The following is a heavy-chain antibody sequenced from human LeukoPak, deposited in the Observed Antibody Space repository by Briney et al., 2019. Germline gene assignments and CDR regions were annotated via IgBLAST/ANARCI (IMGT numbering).Heavy chain of an antibody. J-gene: IGHJ4*02. CDR3: ARLGRVNYFDY. Sequence: GGSLRLSCAASGFSVSSSYISWVRQAPGKGLEWVSVIYSGGNTYYADSVKGRFTISSDNSKNTLYLQMNGLRAEDAAVYYCARLGRVNYFDYWGQGTLVTVSS. D-gene: IGHD1-26*01. CDR2: IYSGGNT. CDR1: GFSVSSSY. V-gene: IGHV3-53*01.